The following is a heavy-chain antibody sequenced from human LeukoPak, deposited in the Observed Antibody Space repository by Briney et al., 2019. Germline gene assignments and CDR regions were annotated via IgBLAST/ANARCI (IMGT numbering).Heavy chain of an antibody. Sequence: SETLSLTCAVYGGSFSGYYWSWIRQPPGKGLEWIGEINHSGSTYYNPSLKSRVTISVDTSKNQFSLKLSSVTAADTAVYYCARVIGHQWLLNFDYWGQGTLVTVSS. CDR1: GGSFSGYY. J-gene: IGHJ4*02. D-gene: IGHD3-22*01. CDR2: INHSGST. CDR3: ARVIGHQWLLNFDY. V-gene: IGHV4-34*01.